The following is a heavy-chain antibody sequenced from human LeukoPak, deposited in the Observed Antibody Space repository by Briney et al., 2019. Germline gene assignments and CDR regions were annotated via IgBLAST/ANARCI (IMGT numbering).Heavy chain of an antibody. V-gene: IGHV1-69*13. CDR1: GGTFSSYA. D-gene: IGHD6-19*01. CDR2: IIPIFGTA. CDR3: ARDTQWLATDYYYGMDV. J-gene: IGHJ6*02. Sequence: GASVNVSCTASGGTFSSYAISWVRQAPGQGLEWMGGIIPIFGTANYAQKFQGRVTITADESTSTAYMEPSSLRSEDTAVYYCARDTQWLATDYYYGMDVWGQGTTVTVSS.